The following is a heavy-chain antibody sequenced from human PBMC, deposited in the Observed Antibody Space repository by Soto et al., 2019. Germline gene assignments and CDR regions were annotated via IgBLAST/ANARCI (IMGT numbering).Heavy chain of an antibody. J-gene: IGHJ5*02. CDR2: VYHSGSA. D-gene: IGHD2-15*01. CDR3: ARIAVVPSALDP. Sequence: SLTCDVSGFSISSSHWWCWLRQPPGTGLEWIGEVYHSGSANYNPSLKRLVSMSVEKSKKQFSLRLTSVTAADTALYFCARIAVVPSALDPWGQGTLVTVSS. V-gene: IGHV4-4*01. CDR1: GFSISSSHW.